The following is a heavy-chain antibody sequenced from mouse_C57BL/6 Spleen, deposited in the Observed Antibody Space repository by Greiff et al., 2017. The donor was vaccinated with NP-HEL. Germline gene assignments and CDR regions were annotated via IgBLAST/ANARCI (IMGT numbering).Heavy chain of an antibody. CDR3: SRGTTVVARGYFDV. CDR2: IDPSDSYS. V-gene: IGHV1-69*01. Sequence: QVQLQQPGAELVMPGASVKLSCKASGYTFTSYWMHWVKQRPGQGLEWIGEIDPSDSYSNYNQQFKGKATLTVDQSSSPAYLQLRSLTSEDSAVYYWSRGTTVVARGYFDVWGTGTTVTVSS. J-gene: IGHJ1*03. CDR1: GYTFTSYW. D-gene: IGHD1-1*01.